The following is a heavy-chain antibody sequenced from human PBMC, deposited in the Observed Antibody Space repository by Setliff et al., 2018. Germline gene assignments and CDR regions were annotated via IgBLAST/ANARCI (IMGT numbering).Heavy chain of an antibody. D-gene: IGHD6-13*01. CDR3: TTAPLAAASTC. Sequence: GGSLRLSCAASGFTFSNAWMSWVRQAPGKGLEWVGRIKSKTDDGTTDYAAPVKGRFTISRDDSKNTLYLQMNSLKTEDTAVYYCTTAPLAAASTCWGQGTLVTVSS. J-gene: IGHJ4*02. CDR1: GFTFSNAW. V-gene: IGHV3-15*01. CDR2: IKSKTDDGTT.